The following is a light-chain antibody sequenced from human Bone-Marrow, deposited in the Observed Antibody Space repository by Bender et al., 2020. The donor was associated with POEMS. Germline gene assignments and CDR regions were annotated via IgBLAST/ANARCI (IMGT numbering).Light chain of an antibody. CDR3: CSYAGSDIRV. CDR1: SSDVGSYNL. Sequence: QSALTQPASVSGSLGQSITISCTGSSSDVGSYNLVSWYQHHPGKVPKLMIYEDTKRPSGVSNRFSGSKSGNAASLTISGLQAEDEAYYYCCSYAGSDIRVFGGGTKLTVL. J-gene: IGLJ3*02. CDR2: EDT. V-gene: IGLV2-23*01.